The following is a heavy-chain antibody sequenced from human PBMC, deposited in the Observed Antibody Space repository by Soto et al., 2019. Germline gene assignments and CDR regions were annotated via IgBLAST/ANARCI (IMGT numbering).Heavy chain of an antibody. CDR1: GGTFSSYT. CDR2: IIPILGIA. D-gene: IGHD1-26*01. CDR3: ARLIVGATTNAFDI. Sequence: QVQLVQSGAEVKKPGSSVKVSCKASGGTFSSYTICWVRQAPGQGLEWMGRIIPILGIANYAQKFQGRVTITADKSTSTAYMELSSLRSEDTAVYYCARLIVGATTNAFDIWGQGTMVTVSS. J-gene: IGHJ3*02. V-gene: IGHV1-69*02.